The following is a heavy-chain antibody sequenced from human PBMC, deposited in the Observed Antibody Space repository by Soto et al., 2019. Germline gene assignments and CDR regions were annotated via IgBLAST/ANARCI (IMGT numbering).Heavy chain of an antibody. D-gene: IGHD2-15*01. V-gene: IGHV3-33*01. CDR3: ASLYCSGGSCYSTFDAFDI. J-gene: IGHJ3*02. Sequence: ESGGGVVQPGRSLRLSCAASGFTFSSYGMHWVRQAPGKGLEWVAVIWYDGSNKYYADSVKGRFTISRDNSKNTLYLQMNSLRAEDTAVYYCASLYCSGGSCYSTFDAFDIWGQGTMVTVSS. CDR1: GFTFSSYG. CDR2: IWYDGSNK.